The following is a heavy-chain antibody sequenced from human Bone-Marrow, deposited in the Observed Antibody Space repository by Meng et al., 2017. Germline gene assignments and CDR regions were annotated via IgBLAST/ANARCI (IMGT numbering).Heavy chain of an antibody. Sequence: ASVKVSCKASGYTFTSYAMHWVRQAPGQRLEWMGWINAGNGNTKYSQKFQGRVTITRDTSASTAYMELSSLRSEDTAVYYCAKYPVRITMVRGPNGYYFDYWGQGTLVTVSS. CDR3: AKYPVRITMVRGPNGYYFDY. CDR1: GYTFTSYA. J-gene: IGHJ4*02. V-gene: IGHV1-3*01. D-gene: IGHD3-10*01. CDR2: INAGNGNT.